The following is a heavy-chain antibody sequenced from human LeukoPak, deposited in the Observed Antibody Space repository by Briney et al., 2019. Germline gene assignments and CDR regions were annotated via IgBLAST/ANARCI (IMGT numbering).Heavy chain of an antibody. J-gene: IGHJ6*02. D-gene: IGHD5-12*01. V-gene: IGHV4-61*02. CDR1: GGSIISDSYY. CDR2: MYTSGTT. CDR3: ARTDRSEKYSGYVLDYYGMDV. Sequence: PSETLSLTCSVSGGSIISDSYYWNWIRQPAGKGLEWIGRMYTSGTTNYNPSLKSRVTISVDTSKNQFSLKLNSVTAADTAVYYCARTDRSEKYSGYVLDYYGMDVWGQGTTVTVSS.